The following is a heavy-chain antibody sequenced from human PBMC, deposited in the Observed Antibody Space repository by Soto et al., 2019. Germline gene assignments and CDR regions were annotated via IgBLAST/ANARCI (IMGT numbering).Heavy chain of an antibody. J-gene: IGHJ6*01. V-gene: IGHV4-59*08. D-gene: IGHD3-10*01. Sequence: SETLSLTCTVSSGPSKSHNWGWIRQPPGRGLEWIGYFYDTWGTSYNPSLKSRVTVSADTSTNRISLTLRFVTAADTAVYYCVRQGIGFLHGLVDVWGQGTTVS. CDR2: FYDTWGT. CDR3: VRQGIGFLHGLVDV. CDR1: SGPSKSHN.